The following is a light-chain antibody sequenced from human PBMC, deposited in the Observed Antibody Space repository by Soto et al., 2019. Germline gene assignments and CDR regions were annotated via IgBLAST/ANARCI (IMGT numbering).Light chain of an antibody. V-gene: IGLV1-44*01. CDR1: SSNIGGNP. CDR2: NN. CDR3: ATWDDSLSGPV. J-gene: IGLJ3*02. Sequence: QAVVTQPPSASGTPEQRVTISCSGSSSNIGGNPVNWYQHLPGTAPTLLISNNERPSGVPDRFSGSKSGTSASLAISGLQAEDEGEYYCATWDDSLSGPVFGGGTKVTVL.